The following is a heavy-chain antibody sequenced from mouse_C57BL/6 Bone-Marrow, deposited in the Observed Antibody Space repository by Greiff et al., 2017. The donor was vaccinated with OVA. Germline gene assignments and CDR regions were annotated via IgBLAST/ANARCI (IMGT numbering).Heavy chain of an antibody. CDR3: ARVGDVLDGDYAMDD. CDR1: GYTFTSYW. CDR2: IDPSDSYT. V-gene: IGHV1-59*01. J-gene: IGHJ4*01. Sequence: QVQLQQPGAELVRPGTSVKLSCKASGYTFTSYWMHWVKQRPGQGLEWIGVIDPSDSYTKYNQKFKGKATLTVDTSSSTAYLTLSSLTSEDSAVYYCARVGDVLDGDYAMDDWGPGTSVTVSS. D-gene: IGHD1-1*01.